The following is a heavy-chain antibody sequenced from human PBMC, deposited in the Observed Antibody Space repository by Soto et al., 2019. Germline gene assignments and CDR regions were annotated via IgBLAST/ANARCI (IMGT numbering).Heavy chain of an antibody. CDR1: GYIISSYY. CDR2: IDPSVGAT. J-gene: IGHJ4*01. V-gene: IGHV1-46*01. Sequence: QVQLVQSGAEVKKPGASVKISCKASGYIISSYYIHWVRQAPGQGLEWMGIIDPSVGATTYAQKSQDRVTMTSDTSTRTVYMELSGLRVDDTAMYYCARKYYFDYWGQGTRVTVSS. CDR3: ARKYYFDY.